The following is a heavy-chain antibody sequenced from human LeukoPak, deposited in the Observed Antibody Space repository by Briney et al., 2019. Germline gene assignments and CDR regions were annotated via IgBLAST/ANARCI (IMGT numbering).Heavy chain of an antibody. CDR1: GGSISSGDYY. CDR3: ARPGRGYYYYYMDV. Sequence: SETLSLTCTVSGGSISSGDYYWSWIRQPPGKGLEWIGYIYYSGSTYYNPSLKSRVTISVDTSKNQFSLKLSSVTAADTAVYYCARPGRGYYYYYMDVWGKGTTVTVSS. D-gene: IGHD3-10*01. J-gene: IGHJ6*03. V-gene: IGHV4-30-4*08. CDR2: IYYSGST.